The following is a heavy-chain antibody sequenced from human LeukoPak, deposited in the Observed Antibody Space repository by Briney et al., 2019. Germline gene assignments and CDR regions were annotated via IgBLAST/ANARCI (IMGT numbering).Heavy chain of an antibody. Sequence: PSETLSLTCAVYGGSFSGYYWSWIRQPPGKGLEWIGEINHSGSTNYNPSLKSRVTISVDTSKNQFSLKLSSVTAADTAVYYCARDGNGERIFDYWGQGTLVTVSS. CDR2: INHSGST. V-gene: IGHV4-34*01. CDR1: GGSFSGYY. J-gene: IGHJ4*02. D-gene: IGHD1-1*01. CDR3: ARDGNGERIFDY.